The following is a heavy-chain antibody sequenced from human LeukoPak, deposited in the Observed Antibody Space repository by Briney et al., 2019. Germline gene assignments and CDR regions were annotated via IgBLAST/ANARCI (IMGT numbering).Heavy chain of an antibody. CDR2: ISYDGSIK. D-gene: IGHD6-13*01. J-gene: IGHJ4*02. V-gene: IGHV3-30*18. CDR3: AKDRTSSWAIDS. Sequence: SGGSLRLSCAASGFIFSICAMHWVRQAPGKGLDWVAVISYDGSIKYCADSVKGRCTISRDDSKNTLYLQMNSLTPDETAIYYCAKDRTSSWAIDSWGQGTLVTVSS. CDR1: GFIFSICA.